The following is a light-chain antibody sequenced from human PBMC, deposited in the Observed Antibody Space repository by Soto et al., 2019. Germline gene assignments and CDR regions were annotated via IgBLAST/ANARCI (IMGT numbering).Light chain of an antibody. V-gene: IGKV1-39*01. CDR3: QQSDSTPLT. Sequence: DIQMTQSPSSLSASVGDRVTITCRASQSISSYLNWYQQKPGKAPKILINAASSLQSGVPSRFSGSGSGTDFTLTISSLQPEDFATYYCQQSDSTPLTFGGGTKVEIK. CDR1: QSISSY. J-gene: IGKJ4*01. CDR2: AAS.